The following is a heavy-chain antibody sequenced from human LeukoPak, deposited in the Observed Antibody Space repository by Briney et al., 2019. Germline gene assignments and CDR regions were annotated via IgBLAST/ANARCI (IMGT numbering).Heavy chain of an antibody. CDR3: ASSYSSSWPEIDY. J-gene: IGHJ4*02. D-gene: IGHD6-13*01. Sequence: GGSLRLSCAASGFTFSSYWMSWVRQTPQKGLEWVANIKEDGSEKYYVDSVKGRFTISRENTKNSLYLQMNSLRADDTAVYYCASSYSSSWPEIDYWGQGTLVTVSS. CDR2: IKEDGSEK. V-gene: IGHV3-7*02. CDR1: GFTFSSYW.